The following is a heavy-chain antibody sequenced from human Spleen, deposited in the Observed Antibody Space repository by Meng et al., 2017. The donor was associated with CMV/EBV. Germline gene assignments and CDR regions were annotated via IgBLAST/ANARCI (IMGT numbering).Heavy chain of an antibody. Sequence: SETLSLTCSVSGGAIRGHYWSWIRQPPGKGLEWIGYIYYSGNTDYNPSLKSRVTISVDTSNKQFSLRLRSVTTADTAIYYCAKTSDFWNGFGGWLDPWGQGILVTVSS. V-gene: IGHV4-59*11. CDR2: IYYSGNT. CDR3: AKTSDFWNGFGGWLDP. D-gene: IGHD3-3*01. J-gene: IGHJ5*02. CDR1: GGAIRGHY.